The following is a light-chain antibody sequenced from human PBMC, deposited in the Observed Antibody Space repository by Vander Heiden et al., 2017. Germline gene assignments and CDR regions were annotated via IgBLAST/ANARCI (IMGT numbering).Light chain of an antibody. CDR2: AAS. J-gene: IGKJ2*01. Sequence: DIQMTQSPSSLSASVGDRVTITCRASQNIAKYLNWYQQKPGKAPKLLIYAASSLQSPVPSRFTHRGSVTDFTLTIIILQPAAFTTYFFQQSDSTPYTFAPGTKLEIK. CDR3: QQSDSTPYT. V-gene: IGKV1-39*01. CDR1: QNIAKY.